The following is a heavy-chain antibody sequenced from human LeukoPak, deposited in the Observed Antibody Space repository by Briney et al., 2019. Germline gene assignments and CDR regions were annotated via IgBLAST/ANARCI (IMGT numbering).Heavy chain of an antibody. Sequence: SETLSLTCTVSGGSISSYYWSWIRQPPGKGLEWIGYIYYSGSTNYNPSLKSRVTISVDTSKNQFSLKLSSVTAADTAVHYCASLGGGNSVGDAFDIWGQGTMVTVSS. J-gene: IGHJ3*02. CDR1: GGSISSYY. V-gene: IGHV4-59*01. CDR2: IYYSGST. CDR3: ASLGGGNSVGDAFDI. D-gene: IGHD4-23*01.